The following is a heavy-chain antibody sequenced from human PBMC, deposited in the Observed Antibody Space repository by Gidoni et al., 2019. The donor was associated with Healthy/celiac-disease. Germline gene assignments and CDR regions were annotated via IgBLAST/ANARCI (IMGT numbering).Heavy chain of an antibody. CDR1: GFTFSSYG. V-gene: IGHV3-33*01. D-gene: IGHD4-17*01. J-gene: IGHJ4*02. Sequence: QVQLVESGGGVVQPGRSLRLYCAASGFTFSSYGMHWVRQAPGKGLVWVAVIWYDGSNKYYADSVKGRFTISRDNSKNTLYLQMNSLRAEDTAVYYCARGGTVSPREYWGQGTLVTVSS. CDR2: IWYDGSNK. CDR3: ARGGTVSPREY.